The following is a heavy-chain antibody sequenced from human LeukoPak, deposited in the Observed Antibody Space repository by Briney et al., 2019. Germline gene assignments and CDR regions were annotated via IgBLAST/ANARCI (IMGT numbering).Heavy chain of an antibody. Sequence: GGSLRLSCAASGFTFSSYAMSWVRQAPGKGLEWVAGISAGGGSTYYADSVKGRFTISRDNSRNTLYLQMNSLRAGDTAIYYCAKETARPAGVFDYWGQGTLVTVSS. D-gene: IGHD1-14*01. J-gene: IGHJ4*02. CDR3: AKETARPAGVFDY. CDR1: GFTFSSYA. V-gene: IGHV3-23*01. CDR2: ISAGGGST.